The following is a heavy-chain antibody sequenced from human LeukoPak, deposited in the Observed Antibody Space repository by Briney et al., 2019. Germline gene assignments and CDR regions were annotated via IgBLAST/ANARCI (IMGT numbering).Heavy chain of an antibody. CDR3: ARDGVFDY. CDR2: INPSGYYT. CDR1: GYTFTNYN. J-gene: IGHJ4*02. V-gene: IGHV1-46*01. D-gene: IGHD3-10*01. Sequence: GASVKVSCKASGYTFTNYNIHWVRQAPGQGLEWMGIINPSGYYTTYAQKFQGRVTMTRDTSTSTVHMELSSLTSEDTAVYYCARDGVFDYWGQGTLVTVSS.